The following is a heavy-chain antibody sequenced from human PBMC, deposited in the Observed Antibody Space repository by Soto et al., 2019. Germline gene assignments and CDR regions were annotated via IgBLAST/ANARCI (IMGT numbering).Heavy chain of an antibody. CDR3: ARLRFLEWLIYYYYMYV. J-gene: IGHJ6*03. D-gene: IGHD3-3*01. Sequence: SETLSLTCTVSGGSISSYYWSWIRQPPGKGLEWIGYIYYSGSTNYNPSLKSRVTISVDTSKNQFSLKLSSVTAADTAVYYCARLRFLEWLIYYYYMYVWGKGTTVTVAS. V-gene: IGHV4-59*01. CDR2: IYYSGST. CDR1: GGSISSYY.